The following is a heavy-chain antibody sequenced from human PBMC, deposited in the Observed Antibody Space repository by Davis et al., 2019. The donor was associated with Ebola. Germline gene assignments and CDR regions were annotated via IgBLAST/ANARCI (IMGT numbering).Heavy chain of an antibody. CDR1: GGSISSYY. CDR2: IYYSGST. CDR3: ARHAGELSYDMDV. D-gene: IGHD1-7*01. Sequence: MPGGSLRLSCTVSGGSISSYYWSWIRQPPGKGLEWIGYIYYSGSTNYNPSLKSRVTISVDTSKNQFSLKLSSVTAADTAVYYCARHAGELSYDMDVWGQGTTVTVSS. J-gene: IGHJ6*02. V-gene: IGHV4-59*08.